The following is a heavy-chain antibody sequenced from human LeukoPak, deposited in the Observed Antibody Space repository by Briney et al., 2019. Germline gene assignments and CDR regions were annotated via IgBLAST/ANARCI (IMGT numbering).Heavy chain of an antibody. D-gene: IGHD1-26*01. V-gene: IGHV3-23*01. J-gene: IGHJ4*02. CDR3: ANPSGSDPVYC. CDR2: ISSSGGST. CDR1: GFTFRSYA. Sequence: GGSLRLSCAASGFTFRSYAMSWVRQAPGKGLEWVSGISSSGGSTYYADSVKGRFTISRDKSKNTLYLQMNSLRAEDTAVYHCANPSGSDPVYCWGQGTLVTVSS.